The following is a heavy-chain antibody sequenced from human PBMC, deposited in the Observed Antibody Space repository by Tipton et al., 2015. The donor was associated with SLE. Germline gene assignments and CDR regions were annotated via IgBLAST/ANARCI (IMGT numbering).Heavy chain of an antibody. J-gene: IGHJ5*02. CDR2: INHSGST. CDR3: ASHSSSSEGWFDP. Sequence: TLSLTCAVYGGSFSGYYWSWIRQPPGKGPEWIGEINHSGSTNYNPSLKSRVTISVDTSKNQFSLKLSSVTAADTAVYYCASHSSSSEGWFDPWGQGTLVTVSS. CDR1: GGSFSGYY. D-gene: IGHD6-6*01. V-gene: IGHV4-34*01.